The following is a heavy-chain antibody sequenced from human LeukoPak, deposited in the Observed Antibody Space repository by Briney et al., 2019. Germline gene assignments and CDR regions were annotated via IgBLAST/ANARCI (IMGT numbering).Heavy chain of an antibody. Sequence: PGTSLRLSCAASGFIFSNYGMYWVRQAPGKGLEWVAVIWYDGSKKYYADSVRGRFTISRDNSKNTLYLHMNSLRAEDTAVYYCARVRHYYDSSGYSYYFDYWGQGTLVTVSS. J-gene: IGHJ4*02. CDR2: IWYDGSKK. V-gene: IGHV3-33*01. CDR1: GFIFSNYG. CDR3: ARVRHYYDSSGYSYYFDY. D-gene: IGHD3-22*01.